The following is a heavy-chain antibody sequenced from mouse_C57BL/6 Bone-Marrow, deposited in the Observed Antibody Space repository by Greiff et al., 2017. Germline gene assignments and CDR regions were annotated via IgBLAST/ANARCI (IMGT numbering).Heavy chain of an antibody. CDR2: IWRGGST. D-gene: IGHD1-1*01. CDR1: GFSLTSYG. J-gene: IGHJ1*03. Sequence: VKLMESGPGLVQPSQSLSITCTVSGFSLTSYGVHWVRQSPGKGLEWLGVIWRGGSTDYNAAFMSRLSITKDNSKSQVFFKMNSLQADDTAIYYCAKRSTVVADWYFDVWGTGTTVTVSS. V-gene: IGHV2-5*01. CDR3: AKRSTVVADWYFDV.